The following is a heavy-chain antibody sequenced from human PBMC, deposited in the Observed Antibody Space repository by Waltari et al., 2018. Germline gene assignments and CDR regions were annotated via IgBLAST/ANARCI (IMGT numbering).Heavy chain of an antibody. CDR1: GFTFSSYE. CDR3: ARDPLVYAIGGYGMDV. V-gene: IGHV3-48*03. D-gene: IGHD2-8*01. CDR2: ISSSGSTI. J-gene: IGHJ6*02. Sequence: EVQLVESGGGLVQPGGSLRLSCAASGFTFSSYEMNWVRQAPGKGLEWVSYISSSGSTIYYADSVKGRFTISRDNAKNSLYLQMNSLRAEDTAVYYCARDPLVYAIGGYGMDVWGQGTTVTVSS.